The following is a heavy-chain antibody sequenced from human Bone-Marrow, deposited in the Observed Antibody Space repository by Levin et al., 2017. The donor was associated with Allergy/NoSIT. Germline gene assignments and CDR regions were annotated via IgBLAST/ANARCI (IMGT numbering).Heavy chain of an antibody. V-gene: IGHV3-21*06. Sequence: PSETLSLTCAASGFSFSSYSMNWVRQAPGKGLEWVSSISSSDSYIKYADSVKGRFTISRDNGKNSLHLQMNSLRAEDTAVYYCARDEGYDSSGYDYWGQGTLVTVSS. CDR1: GFSFSSYS. CDR2: ISSSDSYI. D-gene: IGHD3-22*01. J-gene: IGHJ4*02. CDR3: ARDEGYDSSGYDY.